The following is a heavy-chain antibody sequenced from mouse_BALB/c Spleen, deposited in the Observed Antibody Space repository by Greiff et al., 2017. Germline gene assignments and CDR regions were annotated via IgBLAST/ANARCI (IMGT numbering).Heavy chain of an antibody. D-gene: IGHD2-14*01. CDR1: GFSLTSYD. CDR3: VRDGRYDGFAY. Sequence: VKLQQSGPGLVAPSQSLSITCTVSGFSLTSYDISWIRQPPGKGLEWLGVIWTGGGTNYNSAFMSRLSISKDNSKSQVFLKMNSLQTDDTAIYYCVRDGRYDGFAYWGQGTLVTVSA. V-gene: IGHV2-9-2*01. CDR2: IWTGGGT. J-gene: IGHJ3*01.